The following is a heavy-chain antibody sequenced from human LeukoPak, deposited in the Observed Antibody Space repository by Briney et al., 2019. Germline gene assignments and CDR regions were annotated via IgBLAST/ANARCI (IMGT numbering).Heavy chain of an antibody. V-gene: IGHV3-48*03. CDR3: ARLPYGGYDAFDI. CDR1: GFTLSSNE. J-gene: IGHJ3*02. D-gene: IGHD5-12*01. CDR2: ISSSGSTI. Sequence: PGGSLRLSCAASGFTLSSNEMSWVRQAPGKGRGWVSYISSSGSTIYYADSVKGRFTISRDNAKNSLYLQMNSLRAEDTAVYYCARLPYGGYDAFDIWGQGTMVTVSS.